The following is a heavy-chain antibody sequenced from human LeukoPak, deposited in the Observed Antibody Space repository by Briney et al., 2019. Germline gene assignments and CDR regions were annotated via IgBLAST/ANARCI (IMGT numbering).Heavy chain of an antibody. D-gene: IGHD6-13*01. CDR3: ARVGVCSYSSSGY. CDR1: VGTVSSYA. CDR2: IIPIFGTA. V-gene: IGHV1-69*06. J-gene: IGHJ4*02. Sequence: SVKVSCKPSVGTVSSYAIRWVRQAPGQGLEWMGGIIPIFGTANYAQKFQGRVTITADKSTSTAYMELSSLRSEDTAVYYCARVGVCSYSSSGYWGQGTLVTVSS.